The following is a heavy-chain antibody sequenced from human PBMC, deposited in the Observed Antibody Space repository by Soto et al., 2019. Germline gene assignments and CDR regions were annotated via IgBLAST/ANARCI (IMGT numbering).Heavy chain of an antibody. Sequence: ASVKVSCKASGYTFSDYYMNWVRQAPGQGLEWMGWINPKTGGTHSAPKFQGRVTMTRDTSTNTAYMELRSLRSDDTAVYYCARDSRSADDYYDSSGYSLQGGMDVWGQGTTVTVSS. J-gene: IGHJ6*02. CDR1: GYTFSDYY. D-gene: IGHD3-22*01. V-gene: IGHV1-2*02. CDR2: INPKTGGT. CDR3: ARDSRSADDYYDSSGYSLQGGMDV.